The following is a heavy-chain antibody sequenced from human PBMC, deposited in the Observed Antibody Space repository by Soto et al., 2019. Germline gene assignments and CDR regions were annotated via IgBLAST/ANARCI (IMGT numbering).Heavy chain of an antibody. CDR2: IYWDDDK. CDR1: GFSLDTWGVG. V-gene: IGHV2-5*02. Sequence: QITLKESGPTLVRPTQTLTLTYTVSGFSLDTWGVGVGWIRQSPGKAPEWLALIYWDDDKRYSPSLKNRLTITKDTSKNQVVLTVTNMDPVDTVTYYCARALGSWGSYYFDHWGQRTLVTVSS. D-gene: IGHD3-16*01. CDR3: ARALGSWGSYYFDH. J-gene: IGHJ4*02.